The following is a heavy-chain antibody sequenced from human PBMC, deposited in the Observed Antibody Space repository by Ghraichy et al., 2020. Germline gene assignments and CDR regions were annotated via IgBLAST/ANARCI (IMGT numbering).Heavy chain of an antibody. CDR3: ATLMGGSYYYRFDP. V-gene: IGHV4-39*01. J-gene: IGHJ5*02. CDR1: FFSLLIRSYY. Sequence: SETLSLTCTVSFFSLLIRSYYWGWIRQPPGKGLEWIGSIYYSGSTYYNPSLKSRVTISVDTSKNQFSLKLSSVTAADTAVYYCATLMGGSYYYRFDPWGQGTLVTVSS. D-gene: IGHD1-26*01. CDR2: IYYSGST.